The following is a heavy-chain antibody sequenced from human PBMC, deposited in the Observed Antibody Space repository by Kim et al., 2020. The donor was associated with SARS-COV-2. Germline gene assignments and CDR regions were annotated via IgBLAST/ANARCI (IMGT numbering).Heavy chain of an antibody. CDR1: GDSVSSNSAA. J-gene: IGHJ6*02. CDR3: ARDNSGSYYPYYYYYYGMDV. Sequence: SQTLSLTCAISGDSVSSNSAAWNWIRQSPSRGLEWLGRTYNRSKWYNDYAVSVKSRITINPDTSKNQFSLQLNSVTPEDTAVYYCARDNSGSYYPYYYYYYGMDVWGQGTTVTVSS. D-gene: IGHD3-10*01. CDR2: TYNRSKWYN. V-gene: IGHV6-1*01.